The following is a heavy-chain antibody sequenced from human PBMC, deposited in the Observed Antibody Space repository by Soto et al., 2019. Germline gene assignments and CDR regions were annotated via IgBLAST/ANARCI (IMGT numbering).Heavy chain of an antibody. J-gene: IGHJ5*02. V-gene: IGHV4-34*01. CDR2: INHSGST. Sequence: LSLTCAVYGGSFSGYYWSWIRQPPGKGLEWIGEINHSGSTNYNPSLKSRVTISVDTSKNQFSLKLSSVTAADTAVYYCARAAPLSSGYWFDPWGQGTLVTVSS. CDR3: ARAAPLSSGYWFDP. CDR1: GGSFSGYY. D-gene: IGHD6-19*01.